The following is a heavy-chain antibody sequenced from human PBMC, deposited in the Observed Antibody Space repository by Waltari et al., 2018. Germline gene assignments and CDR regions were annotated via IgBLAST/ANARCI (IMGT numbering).Heavy chain of an antibody. CDR3: ARVGRDGYNIDY. V-gene: IGHV4-38-2*02. D-gene: IGHD5-12*01. CDR2: IYHSGST. J-gene: IGHJ4*02. CDR1: GNSSSSGYY. Sequence: QVQRQESGPGLVKPSETLSLSCTVSGNSSSSGYYWCWIRQPPGKGREWIGSIYHSGSTYYNPSLKSRVTVSVDTSKNQFSLKLSSVTAADTAVYYCARVGRDGYNIDYWGQGTLVTFSS.